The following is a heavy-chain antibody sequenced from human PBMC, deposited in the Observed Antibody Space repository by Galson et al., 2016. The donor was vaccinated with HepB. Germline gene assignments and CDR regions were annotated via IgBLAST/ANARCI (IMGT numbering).Heavy chain of an antibody. D-gene: IGHD3-16*01. CDR3: ARGIMITFGGVISDAFDI. J-gene: IGHJ3*02. CDR1: GGSISSGGYS. Sequence: LSLTCTVSGGSISSGGYSWSWIRQPPGKGLEWIGYIYHSGSTYYNPSLKSRVTILVDRSKNQFSLKLSSVTAADTAVYYCARGIMITFGGVISDAFDIWGQGTMVTVSS. V-gene: IGHV4-30-2*01. CDR2: IYHSGST.